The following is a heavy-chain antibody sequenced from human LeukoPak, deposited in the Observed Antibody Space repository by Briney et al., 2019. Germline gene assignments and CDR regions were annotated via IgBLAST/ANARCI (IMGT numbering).Heavy chain of an antibody. Sequence: SETLSLTCTVSGGSISSYYWSWLRQPPGKGLEWIGYIYYSGSTNYNPSLKSRVTISVDTSKNQFSLQLSSVNAADTAVYYCARRKNTAIAMVGGVRGGLNWFDRWGQGTLVTVSS. CDR2: IYYSGST. CDR1: GGSISSYY. V-gene: IGHV4-59*12. D-gene: IGHD3-10*01. CDR3: ARRKNTAIAMVGGVRGGLNWFDR. J-gene: IGHJ5*02.